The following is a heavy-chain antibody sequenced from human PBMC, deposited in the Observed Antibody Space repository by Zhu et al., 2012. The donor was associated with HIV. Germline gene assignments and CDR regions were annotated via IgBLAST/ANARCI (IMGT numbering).Heavy chain of an antibody. CDR2: IYLSGST. Sequence: QVQLQESGPGLVKPSETLSLTCAVSAYSINSGYYWGWIRQPPGKGLEWIGSIYLSGSTYYNPSLKSRVTISVDTSENQFSLRLTSVTAADTAIYYCARHSTLYSGNFYYYMDVWGKGTTVTVSS. CDR3: ARHSTLYSGNFYYYMDV. V-gene: IGHV4-38-2*01. CDR1: AYSINSGYY. D-gene: IGHD3-22*01. J-gene: IGHJ6*03.